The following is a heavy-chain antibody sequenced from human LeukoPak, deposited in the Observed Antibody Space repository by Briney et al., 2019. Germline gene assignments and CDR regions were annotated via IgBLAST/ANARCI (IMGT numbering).Heavy chain of an antibody. Sequence: GGSLRLSCAASGFTFSSYAMSWARQAPGKGLEWVSAISGSVGSTYYADSVKGRFTISRDNSKNTLYLQMNSLRAEDTAVYYCAKDRGFGELLPIEKILLWGYWGQGTLVTVSS. CDR2: ISGSVGST. CDR1: GFTFSSYA. D-gene: IGHD3-10*01. V-gene: IGHV3-23*01. J-gene: IGHJ4*02. CDR3: AKDRGFGELLPIEKILLWGY.